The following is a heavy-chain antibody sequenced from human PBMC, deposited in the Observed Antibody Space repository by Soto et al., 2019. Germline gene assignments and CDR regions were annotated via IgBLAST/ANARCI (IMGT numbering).Heavy chain of an antibody. CDR1: GYSFSFYW. V-gene: IGHV5-51*01. J-gene: IGHJ3*02. CDR2: MYPDDSDI. Sequence: PGESVKISCKASGYSFSFYWIGWVRQMPGKGLEWMAIMYPDDSDIRYSPSFEAHVTISADKSTSTAFLQWSSLKASDTAMYYCAPAYVYDFENSNYYRDAFDIWGQGTLVTVSS. D-gene: IGHD3-22*01. CDR3: APAYVYDFENSNYYRDAFDI.